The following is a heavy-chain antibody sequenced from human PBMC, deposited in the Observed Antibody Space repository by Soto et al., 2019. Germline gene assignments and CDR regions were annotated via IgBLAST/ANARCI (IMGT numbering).Heavy chain of an antibody. CDR3: ARWVGGSMYDNSGKYDS. CDR1: GFTFSGSG. CDR2: VSYDGTRK. J-gene: IGHJ5*01. D-gene: IGHD3-22*01. V-gene: IGHV3-30*03. Sequence: QVQLVESGGGVVQPGVSLRLTCAASGFTFSGSGMHWVRQAPGKGLEWVALVSYDGTRKSYTDSVRRRFTISRDNSENTLSLQMNSLRTEDTAVYYCARWVGGSMYDNSGKYDSWGQGTLVIVS.